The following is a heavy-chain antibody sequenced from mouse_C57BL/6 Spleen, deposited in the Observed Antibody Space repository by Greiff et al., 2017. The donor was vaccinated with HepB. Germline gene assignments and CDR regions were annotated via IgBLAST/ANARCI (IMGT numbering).Heavy chain of an antibody. CDR3: ARENYYGPDY. V-gene: IGHV1-82*01. CDR1: GYAFSSSW. CDR2: IYPGDGDT. D-gene: IGHD1-2*01. Sequence: VQLQQSGPELVKPGASVKISCKASGYAFSSSWMNWVKQRPGKGLEWIGRIYPGDGDTNYNGKFKGKATLTADKSSSTAYMQLSSLTSEDSAVYFWARENYYGPDYWGQGTTLTVSS. J-gene: IGHJ2*01.